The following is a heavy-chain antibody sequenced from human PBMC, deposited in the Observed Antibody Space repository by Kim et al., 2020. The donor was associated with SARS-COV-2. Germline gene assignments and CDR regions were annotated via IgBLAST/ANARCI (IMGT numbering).Heavy chain of an antibody. V-gene: IGHV1-18*01. Sequence: ASVKVSCKASGYTFTSYGISWVRQAPGQGLEWMGWISAYNGNTNYAQKLQGRVTMTTDTSTSTAYMELRSLRSDDTAVYYCARDMVMPGIALRGGWFDPWGQGTLVTVSS. CDR1: GYTFTSYG. D-gene: IGHD6-13*01. CDR3: ARDMVMPGIALRGGWFDP. J-gene: IGHJ5*02. CDR2: ISAYNGNT.